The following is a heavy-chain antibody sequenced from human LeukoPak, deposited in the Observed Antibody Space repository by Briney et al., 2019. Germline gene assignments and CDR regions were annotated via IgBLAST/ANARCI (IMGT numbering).Heavy chain of an antibody. CDR2: ISGDGVST. J-gene: IGHJ4*02. V-gene: IGHV3-43*02. CDR3: ARESGKFDY. CDR1: GFTVSSNY. Sequence: PGGSLRLSCVASGFTVSSNYMSWVRQAPGKGLEWVSLISGDGVSTFYADSVKGRFSISRDNSKNSLSLEMNSLRTEDTAMYYCARESGKFDYWGQGTLVAVSS.